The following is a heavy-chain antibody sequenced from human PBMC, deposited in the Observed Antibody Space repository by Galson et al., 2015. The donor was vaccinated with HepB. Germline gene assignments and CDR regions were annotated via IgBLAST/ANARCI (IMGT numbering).Heavy chain of an antibody. CDR3: ARGRYYYGSGSYYNVGY. CDR2: ISYDGSNK. CDR1: GFTFSSYA. D-gene: IGHD3-10*01. Sequence: SLRLSCAASGFTFSSYAMHWVRQAPGKGLEWVAVISYDGSNKYYADSVKGRFTISRDNSKNKLYLQMNSLRAEDTAVYYCARGRYYYGSGSYYNVGYWGQGTLVTVSS. J-gene: IGHJ4*02. V-gene: IGHV3-30*04.